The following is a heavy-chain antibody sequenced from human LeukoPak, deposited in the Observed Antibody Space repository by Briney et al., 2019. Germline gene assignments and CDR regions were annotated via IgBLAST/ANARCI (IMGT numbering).Heavy chain of an antibody. CDR1: GFTFSSYG. J-gene: IGHJ4*02. Sequence: PGGSLRLSCAASGFTFSSYGMHWVRQAPGKGPEWVAVISYDGSNIYSADSVKGRFTISRDNSKNTLYLQMNSLRADDTAVYYCANADCSSTSCFSLDYWGQGTQVTVSS. D-gene: IGHD2-2*01. V-gene: IGHV3-30*18. CDR2: ISYDGSNI. CDR3: ANADCSSTSCFSLDY.